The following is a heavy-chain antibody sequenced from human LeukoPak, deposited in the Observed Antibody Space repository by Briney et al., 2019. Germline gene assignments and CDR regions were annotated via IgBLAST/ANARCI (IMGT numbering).Heavy chain of an antibody. CDR2: IYHSGST. CDR1: GYSISSGYY. V-gene: IGHV4-38-2*02. CDR3: ARSLLGSTAAAGDY. D-gene: IGHD6-13*01. J-gene: IGHJ4*02. Sequence: PSETLSLTCTVSGYSISSGYYWGWIRQPPGKGLEWIGSIYHSGSTYYNPSLKSRVTISVDTSKNQFSLKLSSVTAADTAVYYCARSLLGSTAAAGDYWGQGTLVTVSS.